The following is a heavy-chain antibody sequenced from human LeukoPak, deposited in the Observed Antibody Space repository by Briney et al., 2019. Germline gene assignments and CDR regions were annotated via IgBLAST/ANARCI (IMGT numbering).Heavy chain of an antibody. CDR3: ARGHGRFDS. Sequence: GGSLRLSCAASGFTVSNNYMSWVRQAPGQGLEWVSYISGSGTTIFYADYVQGRFTISRDNAKNSLYLQMNSLRAEDTAVYYCARGHGRFDSWGQGTLVTVSS. J-gene: IGHJ4*02. CDR1: GFTVSNNY. CDR2: ISGSGTTI. V-gene: IGHV3-11*04.